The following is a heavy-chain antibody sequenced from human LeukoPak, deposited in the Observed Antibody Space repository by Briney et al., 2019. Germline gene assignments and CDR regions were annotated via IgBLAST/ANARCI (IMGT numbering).Heavy chain of an antibody. CDR3: ARGHGDFPVNYYFDL. CDR2: IKSDGTST. Sequence: GGSLRLSCAASVFTFTTYWMHWVRQAPGKGLVWVSRIKSDGTSTSYADSVKGRFTISRDNAKNTLYLQMNSLRAEDTAVYYCARGHGDFPVNYYFDLWGRGTLVTVSS. CDR1: VFTFTTYW. D-gene: IGHD4-17*01. V-gene: IGHV3-74*01. J-gene: IGHJ2*01.